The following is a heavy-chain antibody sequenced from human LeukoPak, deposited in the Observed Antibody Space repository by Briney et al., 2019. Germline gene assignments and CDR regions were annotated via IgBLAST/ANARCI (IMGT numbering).Heavy chain of an antibody. Sequence: PGRSLRLSCAASGFTFSSYAMHWVRQAPGKGLEWVAVISCDGSNKYYADSVKGRFTISRDNSKNTLYLQMNSLRAEDTAVYYCARDHSSSWFDYWGQGTLVTVSS. CDR3: ARDHSSSWFDY. J-gene: IGHJ4*02. D-gene: IGHD6-13*01. CDR2: ISCDGSNK. V-gene: IGHV3-30-3*01. CDR1: GFTFSSYA.